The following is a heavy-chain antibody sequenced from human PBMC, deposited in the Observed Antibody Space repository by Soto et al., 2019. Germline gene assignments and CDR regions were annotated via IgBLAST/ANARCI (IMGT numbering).Heavy chain of an antibody. D-gene: IGHD6-6*01. CDR3: AKDSSSSRLRGPYNWFDP. J-gene: IGHJ5*02. V-gene: IGHV3-23*01. Sequence: PGGSLRLSCAASGFTFSSYAMSWVRQAPGKGLEWVSAISGSGGSTYYADSVKGRFTISRDNSKNTLYLQMNSLRAEDTAVYYCAKDSSSSRLRGPYNWFDPWGQGTLVTVSS. CDR2: ISGSGGST. CDR1: GFTFSSYA.